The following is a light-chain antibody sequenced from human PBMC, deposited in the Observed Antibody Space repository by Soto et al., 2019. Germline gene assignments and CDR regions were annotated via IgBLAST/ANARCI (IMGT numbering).Light chain of an antibody. J-gene: IGLJ3*02. Sequence: QSALTQPASVSGSAGQSITISCSGTMRDVGAYNLVSWYQQHPGTAPKLIIYEVRNRPSGISSRFSGSRSGNTASLTISGLQAEDEADYYCSSYRGTITVFGGGTKLTVL. CDR1: MRDVGAYNL. CDR2: EVR. CDR3: SSYRGTITV. V-gene: IGLV2-14*01.